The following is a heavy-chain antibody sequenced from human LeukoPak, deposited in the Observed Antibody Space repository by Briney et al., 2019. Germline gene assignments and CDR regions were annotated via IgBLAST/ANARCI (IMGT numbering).Heavy chain of an antibody. CDR1: GFTFSSYA. V-gene: IGHV3-23*01. CDR3: AKDGGSSSWYWDP. D-gene: IGHD6-13*01. CDR2: ISGSSGNT. J-gene: IGHJ5*02. Sequence: PGGSLRLSCAASGFTFSSYAMSWVRQAPGKGLEWVSGISGSSGNTYYAGSVKGRFTISRDTSKDTLYLEMNSLRAEDTAVYYCAKDGGSSSWYWDPWGQGTLVTVSS.